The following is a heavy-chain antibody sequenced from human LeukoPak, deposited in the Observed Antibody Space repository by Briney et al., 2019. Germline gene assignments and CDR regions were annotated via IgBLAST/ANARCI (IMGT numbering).Heavy chain of an antibody. D-gene: IGHD3-22*01. V-gene: IGHV3-30*03. J-gene: IGHJ4*02. Sequence: GGSLRLSCAASGFTFSSYGMHWVRQAPGKGLEWVAVISYDGSNKYYADSVKGRFTISRDNSKNTLYLQMNSLRAEDTAVYYCARDPNYDSSGPIDYWGQGTLVTVSS. CDR3: ARDPNYDSSGPIDY. CDR1: GFTFSSYG. CDR2: ISYDGSNK.